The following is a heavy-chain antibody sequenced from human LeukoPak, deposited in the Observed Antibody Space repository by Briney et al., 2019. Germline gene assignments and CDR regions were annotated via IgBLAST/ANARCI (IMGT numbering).Heavy chain of an antibody. CDR3: ARGSPGDYDFWSGYRPYYYYMDV. D-gene: IGHD3-3*01. CDR2: TYYRSKWYN. J-gene: IGHJ6*03. Sequence: SQTLSLTCAISGDSVSSNSAAWNWIRQSPSRGLEWLGRTYYRSKWYNDYAVSVKSRITINPDTSKNQFSLQLNSVTPEDTAVYYCARGSPGDYDFWSGYRPYYYYMDVWGKGTTVTVSS. CDR1: GDSVSSNSAA. V-gene: IGHV6-1*01.